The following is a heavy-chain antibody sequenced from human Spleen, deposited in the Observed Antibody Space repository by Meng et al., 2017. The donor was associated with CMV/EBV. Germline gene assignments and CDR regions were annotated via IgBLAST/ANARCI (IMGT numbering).Heavy chain of an antibody. CDR3: ARDAYYGDYLIDYYYGMDV. Sequence: SETLSLTCAVYGGSFSGYYLSWIRQSPGKGLEWIGYIYYSGSTNYNPSLKSRVTISVDTSKNQFSLKLSSVTAADTAVYYCARDAYYGDYLIDYYYGMDVWGQGTTVTVSS. CDR1: GGSFSGYY. CDR2: IYYSGST. J-gene: IGHJ6*02. D-gene: IGHD4-17*01. V-gene: IGHV4-59*01.